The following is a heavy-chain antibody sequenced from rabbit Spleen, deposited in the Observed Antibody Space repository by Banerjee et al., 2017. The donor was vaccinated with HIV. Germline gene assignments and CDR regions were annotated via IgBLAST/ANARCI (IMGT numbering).Heavy chain of an antibody. CDR2: IYIGSSGST. V-gene: IGHV1S40*01. CDR3: ARDLVAVIGWNFNL. Sequence: QSLEESGGDLVKPGASLTLTCKASGFDFSSSYYMCWVRQAPGKGLEWIACIYIGSSGSTYYANWAKGRFTISKTSSTTVTLQMTSLTVADTATYFCARDLVAVIGWNFNLWGPGTLVTVS. CDR1: GFDFSSSYY. J-gene: IGHJ4*01. D-gene: IGHD1-1*01.